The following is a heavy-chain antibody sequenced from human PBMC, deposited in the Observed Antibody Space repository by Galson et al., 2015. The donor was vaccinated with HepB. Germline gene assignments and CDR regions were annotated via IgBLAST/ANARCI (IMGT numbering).Heavy chain of an antibody. Sequence: CLRLGGAASGFTGGSYAISGVRQAPGEGVEEVSGISGGGGRTHYEGSVKGRFTSSRENSKDPVYLQMNSLRIEDTAVYYWAKGWSAVFYDMDVWGQGTTVIVSS. CDR2: ISGGGGRT. D-gene: IGHD2-8*01. J-gene: IGHJ6*02. CDR3: AKGWSAVFYDMDV. CDR1: GFTGGSYA. V-gene: IGHV3-23*01.